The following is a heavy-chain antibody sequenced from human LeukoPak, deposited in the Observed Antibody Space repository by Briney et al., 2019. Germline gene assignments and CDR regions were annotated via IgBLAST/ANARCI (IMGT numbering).Heavy chain of an antibody. V-gene: IGHV3-49*03. CDR3: SRGLHDYGDSNYYFDQ. CDR1: GFSFGDDA. D-gene: IGHD4-17*01. J-gene: IGHJ4*02. CDR2: IRKKGYGETT. Sequence: GGSLRLSCTASGFSFGDDAWSWFRQAPGRGLEFVSFIRKKGYGETTDYAASVRGRFTISRDDAKCTAYLQMNSLEIEDTALYYCSRGLHDYGDSNYYFDQWGRGTQVTVSS.